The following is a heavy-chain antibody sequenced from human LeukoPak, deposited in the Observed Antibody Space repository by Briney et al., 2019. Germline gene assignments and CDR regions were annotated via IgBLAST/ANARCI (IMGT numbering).Heavy chain of an antibody. V-gene: IGHV1-46*01. J-gene: IGHJ5*02. CDR3: ARGRRIAAAGRAGYNWFYP. CDR2: INPSGGST. D-gene: IGHD6-13*01. CDR1: GYTFTSYY. Sequence: ASVKVSCKASGYTFTSYYMHWVRQAPGQGLEWMGIINPSGGSTSYAQKFQGRVTMTRDMSTSTVYMGLSSLRSEDTAVYYCARGRRIAAAGRAGYNWFYPWGQGTLITVSS.